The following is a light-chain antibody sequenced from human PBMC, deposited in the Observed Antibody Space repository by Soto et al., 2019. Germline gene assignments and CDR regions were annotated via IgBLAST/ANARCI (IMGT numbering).Light chain of an antibody. Sequence: VFPQFPPSLPFALVLPASITSTPNQILVHTDGNTYLSCLQQRPCPSPTRLISKPSTRDSGVPDRFTGTGSGTAFTLKISRVEAEDVAVYYCRQDMHWHLTFGGGTKV. CDR1: QILVHTDGNTY. V-gene: IGKV2-30*02. CDR3: RQDMHWHLT. J-gene: IGKJ4*01. CDR2: KPS.